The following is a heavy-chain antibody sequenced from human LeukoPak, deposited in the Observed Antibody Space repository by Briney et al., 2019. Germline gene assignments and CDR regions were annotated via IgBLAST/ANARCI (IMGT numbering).Heavy chain of an antibody. CDR1: GYTFTGYY. V-gene: IGHV1-46*01. CDR3: ARDLDSSRNWFDP. Sequence: GASVKVSRKASGYTFTGYYMHWVRQAPGQGLEWMGIINPYGGSTTYAQKFQGRITMTRDTSTSTVYMELSSLRSEDTAVYYCARDLDSSRNWFDPWGQGTLVSVSS. CDR2: INPYGGST. J-gene: IGHJ5*02. D-gene: IGHD6-13*01.